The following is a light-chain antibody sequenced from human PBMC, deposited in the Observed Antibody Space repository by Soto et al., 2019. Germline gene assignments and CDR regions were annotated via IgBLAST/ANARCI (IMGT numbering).Light chain of an antibody. CDR1: SSDVGGYNY. CDR2: NVS. CDR3: NSYTASRTLV. V-gene: IGLV2-14*03. J-gene: IGLJ2*01. Sequence: QSALTQPASVSGSPGQSITISCTGTSSDVGGYNYVSWYQHHPGKAPKRLIDNVSDRPSGVSNRFSGSKSGNTASLIISGLQAEDEADYYCNSYTASRTLVFGGGTKLTVL.